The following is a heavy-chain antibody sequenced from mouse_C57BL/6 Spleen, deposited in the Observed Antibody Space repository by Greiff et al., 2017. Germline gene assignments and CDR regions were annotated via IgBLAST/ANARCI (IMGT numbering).Heavy chain of an antibody. J-gene: IGHJ3*01. D-gene: IGHD2-12*01. CDR1: GYTFTSYW. V-gene: IGHV1-64*01. CDR2: IHPNSGST. CDR3: AREGDCYDAWFAY. Sequence: QVQLQQPGAELVKPGASVKLSCKASGYTFTSYWMHWVKQRPGQGLEWIGMIHPNSGSTNYNEKFKSKATLTVDKSSSTAYMQLSSLTSEDSAFYYCAREGDCYDAWFAYWGQGTLVTVSA.